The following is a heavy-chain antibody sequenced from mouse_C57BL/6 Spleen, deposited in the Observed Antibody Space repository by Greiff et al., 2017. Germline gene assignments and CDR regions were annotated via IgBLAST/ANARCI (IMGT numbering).Heavy chain of an antibody. CDR2: IDPANGNT. V-gene: IGHV14-3*01. Sequence: EVQLQQSVAELVRPGASVKLPCTASGFNIKNTYMHWVKQRPEQGLEWIGRIDPANGNTKYAPKFQGKATITADTSSNTAYLQLSSLTSEDTAIYYCARIYYYGSSFLDYWGQGTTLTVSS. J-gene: IGHJ2*01. D-gene: IGHD1-1*01. CDR3: ARIYYYGSSFLDY. CDR1: GFNIKNTY.